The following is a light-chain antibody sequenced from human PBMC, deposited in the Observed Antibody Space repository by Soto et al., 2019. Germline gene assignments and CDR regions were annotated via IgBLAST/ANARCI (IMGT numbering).Light chain of an antibody. V-gene: IGKV1-39*01. CDR1: QSISSY. CDR3: QQSYSNPPWT. Sequence: DIQMTQSPSSLSASVGDRVTITCRASQSISSYLNWYQQKPGKAPKLLIYAASSLHSGVPSRFSGSGSGTDFTLTISSLQPEDFATYYCQQSYSNPPWTFGQGTKVEIK. J-gene: IGKJ1*01. CDR2: AAS.